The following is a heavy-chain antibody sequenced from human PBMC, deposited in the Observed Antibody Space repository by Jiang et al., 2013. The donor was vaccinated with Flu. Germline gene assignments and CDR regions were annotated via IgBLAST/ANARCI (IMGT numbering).Heavy chain of an antibody. J-gene: IGHJ5*02. V-gene: IGHV4-59*08. CDR1: GGSISSYY. CDR3: ARQGHCSGGSCYLGWHNWFDP. Sequence: GSGLVKPSETLSLTCTVSGGSISSYYWSWIRQPPGKGLEWIGYIYYSGSTNYNPSLKSRVTISVDTSKNQFSLKLSSVTAADTAVYYCARQGHCSGGSCYLGWHNWFDPWGQGTLVTVSS. CDR2: IYYSGST. D-gene: IGHD2-15*01.